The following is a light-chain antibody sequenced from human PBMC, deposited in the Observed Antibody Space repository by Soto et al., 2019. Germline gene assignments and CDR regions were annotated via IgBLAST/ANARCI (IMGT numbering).Light chain of an antibody. CDR3: SSYTSTNTLV. CDR2: DVS. CDR1: SSDVGSYIY. V-gene: IGLV2-14*03. Sequence: QSALTQPASVSGSPGQSITISGTGTSSDVGSYIYVSWYQQHPGKAPKLIIYDVSDRPSGVSNRFSGSKSGNTASLTISGLQAEDEADYYCSSYTSTNTLVFGGGTKLTVL. J-gene: IGLJ2*01.